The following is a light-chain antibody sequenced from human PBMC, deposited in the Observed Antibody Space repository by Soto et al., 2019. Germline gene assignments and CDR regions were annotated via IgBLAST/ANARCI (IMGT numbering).Light chain of an antibody. CDR2: DDR. Sequence: SYELTQPPSVSVAPGQTARITCGGDSIGSKSVYWYQQRPGQAPVLVVYDDRHRPSGIPERFSGSNSGSTATLAITRVEAGDEADYYCHVWHTSPDHVVLGGGTKLTVL. CDR3: HVWHTSPDHVV. CDR1: SIGSKS. V-gene: IGLV3-21*02. J-gene: IGLJ2*01.